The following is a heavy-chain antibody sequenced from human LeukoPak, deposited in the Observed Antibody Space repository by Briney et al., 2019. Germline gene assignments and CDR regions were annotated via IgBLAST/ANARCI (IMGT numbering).Heavy chain of an antibody. J-gene: IGHJ4*02. Sequence: GGSPRLSCAASGFTFRSHAMHWVRQAPGKGLEWVSGISAGASSTYYADSVKGHFTISRDNAKNTLYLQMNSLRVEDTAMYYCAKGPTVTTYGYWGRGTPVTVSS. CDR2: ISAGASST. D-gene: IGHD4-17*01. CDR3: AKGPTVTTYGY. V-gene: IGHV3-23*01. CDR1: GFTFRSHA.